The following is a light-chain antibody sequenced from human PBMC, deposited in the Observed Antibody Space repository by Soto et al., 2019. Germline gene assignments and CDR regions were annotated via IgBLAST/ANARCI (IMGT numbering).Light chain of an antibody. V-gene: IGLV4-69*01. Sequence: QLVLTQSPSASASRGASVKLTCTLSGGHSNYAIAWHQQQSEKGPRYLMKLNSDGSHSKGDGIPDRFSGSSSGAERYLTISSLQSEDEADYYCQTWGSGIVVFGGGTKLTVL. J-gene: IGLJ2*01. CDR2: LNSDGSH. CDR3: QTWGSGIVV. CDR1: GGHSNYA.